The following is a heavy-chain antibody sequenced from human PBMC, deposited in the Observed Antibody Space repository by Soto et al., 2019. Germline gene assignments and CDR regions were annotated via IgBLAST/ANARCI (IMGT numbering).Heavy chain of an antibody. CDR2: ISAYNGNT. V-gene: IGHV1-18*01. Sequence: ASVKVSCKASGYTFTSYGISWVRQAPGQGLEWMGWISAYNGNTNYAQKLQGRVTMTTDTSTSTAYMELRSLRSDDTAVYYCARDRAVSPLIHDYGGTSWGQGTTVTVSS. D-gene: IGHD4-17*01. J-gene: IGHJ6*02. CDR1: GYTFTSYG. CDR3: ARDRAVSPLIHDYGGTS.